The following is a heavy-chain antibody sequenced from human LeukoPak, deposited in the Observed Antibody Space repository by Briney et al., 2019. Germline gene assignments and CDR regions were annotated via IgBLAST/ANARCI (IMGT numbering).Heavy chain of an antibody. CDR2: IYHSGST. D-gene: IGHD6-6*01. J-gene: IGHJ4*02. CDR1: GGSISSGGYS. CDR3: ARGKRRSSSSVGYFDY. Sequence: SETLSLTCAVSGGSISSGGYSWSWNRQPPGKGLEWIEYIYHSGSTYYNPSLKSRVTISVDRSKNQFSLKLSSVTTADTAVYYCARGKRRSSSSVGYFDYWGQGTLVTVSS. V-gene: IGHV4-30-2*01.